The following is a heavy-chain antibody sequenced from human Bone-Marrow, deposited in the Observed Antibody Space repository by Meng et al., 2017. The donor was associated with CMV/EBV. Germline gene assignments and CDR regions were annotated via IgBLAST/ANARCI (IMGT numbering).Heavy chain of an antibody. D-gene: IGHD3-16*01. CDR1: GFIFSRYE. CDR3: VSGGGTS. Sequence: GESLKISCAASGFIFSRYEMNWVRQAPGKGLEWVSYISSGSSTIYYADSAKGRFTISRDNAKNSLYLQMNSLRVDDTAVYYCVSGGGTSWGQGTLVTVSS. CDR2: ISSGSSTI. J-gene: IGHJ4*02. V-gene: IGHV3-48*03.